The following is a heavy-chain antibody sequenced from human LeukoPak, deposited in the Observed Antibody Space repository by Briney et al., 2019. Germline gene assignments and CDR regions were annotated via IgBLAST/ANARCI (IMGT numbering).Heavy chain of an antibody. CDR1: GFTFSKYS. Sequence: GGSLRLSCAASGFTFSKYSMTWVRQAPGKGLEWVSFISTSSDTTYYADSVKGRFTISRDNAKNTLYLQMNSLRAEDTAVYYCTREVSGSSYFDYWGQGTLVTVSS. CDR3: TREVSGSSYFDY. D-gene: IGHD1-26*01. CDR2: ISTSSDTT. V-gene: IGHV3-48*04. J-gene: IGHJ4*02.